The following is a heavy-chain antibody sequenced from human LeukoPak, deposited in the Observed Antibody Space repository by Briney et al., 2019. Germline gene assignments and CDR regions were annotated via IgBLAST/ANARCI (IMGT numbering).Heavy chain of an antibody. V-gene: IGHV3-15*01. Sequence: GGSLRLSCAASGFTFSNAWMSWVRQAPGKGLEWVGRIKSKSAGGKTDYAAPMKGRFTISRDDSKNTLYLQMNSLKTEDTAVYYCARSLKRIAAAQHPGIAVAGTIGYWGQGTLVTVSS. CDR2: IKSKSAGGKT. CDR3: ARSLKRIAAAQHPGIAVAGTIGY. D-gene: IGHD6-19*01. CDR1: GFTFSNAW. J-gene: IGHJ4*02.